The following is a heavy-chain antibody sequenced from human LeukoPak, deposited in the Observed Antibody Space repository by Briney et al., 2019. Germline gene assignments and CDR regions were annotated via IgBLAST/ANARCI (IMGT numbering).Heavy chain of an antibody. V-gene: IGHV1-2*02. J-gene: IGHJ6*03. D-gene: IGHD2-15*01. CDR2: INPNSGGT. CDR1: EYTLTGYF. CDR3: ARGGINYYYMDV. Sequence: ASVKVSCKASEYTLTGYFMHWVRQAPGQGLEWMGWINPNSGGTNYAQKIQGRVTMTRDTSISTAYMELSRLRSDDTAVYYCARGGINYYYMDVWGKGTTVTVSS.